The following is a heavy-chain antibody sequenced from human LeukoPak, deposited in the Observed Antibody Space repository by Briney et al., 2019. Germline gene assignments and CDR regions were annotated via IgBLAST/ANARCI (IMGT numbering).Heavy chain of an antibody. CDR2: IWYDGSNK. Sequence: GGSLRLSCAASGFTFSSYGMHWVRQAPGKGLEWVAVIWYDGSNKYYADSVKGRFTISRDNSKNTLYLQMNSLRAEDTAVYYCAKDQSGGSYYFDYWGQGTLVTVSS. CDR1: GFTFSSYG. D-gene: IGHD1-26*01. J-gene: IGHJ4*02. CDR3: AKDQSGGSYYFDY. V-gene: IGHV3-33*06.